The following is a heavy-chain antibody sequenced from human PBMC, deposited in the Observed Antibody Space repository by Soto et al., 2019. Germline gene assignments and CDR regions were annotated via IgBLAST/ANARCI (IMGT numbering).Heavy chain of an antibody. CDR3: ARAQLWLNYYYYGMDV. Sequence: ASVKVSCKASGYTFTGYYMHWVRQAPGQGLEWMGWINPNSGGTNYAQKFQGWVTMTRDTSISTAYMELSRLRSDDTAVYYCARAQLWLNYYYYGMDVWGQGTTVTVS. J-gene: IGHJ6*02. CDR1: GYTFTGYY. V-gene: IGHV1-2*04. D-gene: IGHD5-18*01. CDR2: INPNSGGT.